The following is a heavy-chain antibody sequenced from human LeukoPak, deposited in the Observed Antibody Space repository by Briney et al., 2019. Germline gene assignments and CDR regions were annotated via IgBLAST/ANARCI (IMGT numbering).Heavy chain of an antibody. V-gene: IGHV4-34*01. J-gene: IGHJ4*02. CDR3: ARVPDFIARPCDS. Sequence: PSETLCLTCAVYGGSFSGNYLTLIRQTPGRGLEWIGGISPTGDVTGYNPSLKGRATISVDSSKNQFSLQLTSVTAADAGVYYCARVPDFIARPCDSWGPGTLVTVSS. CDR2: ISPTGDVT. D-gene: IGHD2-21*01. CDR1: GGSFSGNY.